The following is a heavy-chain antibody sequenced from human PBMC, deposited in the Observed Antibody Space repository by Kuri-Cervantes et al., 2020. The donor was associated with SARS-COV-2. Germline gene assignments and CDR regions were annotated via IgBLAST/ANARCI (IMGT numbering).Heavy chain of an antibody. D-gene: IGHD3-22*01. J-gene: IGHJ4*02. V-gene: IGHV4-59*01. Sequence: GSLRLSCTVSGGSISSYYWSWIRQPPGKGLEWIGYIYYSGSTNYNPSLKSRVTISVDTSKNQFSLKLSSVTAADTAVYYCARDSSGYYRLDYWGQGTLVTVSS. CDR3: ARDSSGYYRLDY. CDR1: GGSISSYY. CDR2: IYYSGST.